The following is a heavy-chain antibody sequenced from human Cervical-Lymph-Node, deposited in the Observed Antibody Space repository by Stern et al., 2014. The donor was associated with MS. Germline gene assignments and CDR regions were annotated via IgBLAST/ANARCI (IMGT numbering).Heavy chain of an antibody. D-gene: IGHD3-9*01. CDR1: GGSITNYY. V-gene: IGHV4-59*08. Sequence: QVQLVESGPGLVKPSETLSLTCTVSGGSITNYYWTWIRQPPGKGLEWIGYGSLRGNSNYNPSLKSRVTISEDTSKNQFSLKLASVTAADTAVYYCARLSDVLTGYSSVDPWGQGTLVTVSS. J-gene: IGHJ5*02. CDR2: GSLRGNS. CDR3: ARLSDVLTGYSSVDP.